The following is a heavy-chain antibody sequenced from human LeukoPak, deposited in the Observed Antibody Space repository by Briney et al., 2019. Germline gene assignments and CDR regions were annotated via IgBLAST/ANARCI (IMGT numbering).Heavy chain of an antibody. J-gene: IGHJ5*02. D-gene: IGHD6-13*01. CDR2: IYSGGST. V-gene: IGHV3-53*01. CDR3: AKEKAVAVVGTVGFDP. Sequence: GGSLRLSCAASGFTVSSNYMSWVRQAPGKGLEWVSVIYSGGSTYYADSVKGRFTISRDNSKNTLYLQMNSLRAEDTAVYYCAKEKAVAVVGTVGFDPWGQGTLVTVSS. CDR1: GFTVSSNY.